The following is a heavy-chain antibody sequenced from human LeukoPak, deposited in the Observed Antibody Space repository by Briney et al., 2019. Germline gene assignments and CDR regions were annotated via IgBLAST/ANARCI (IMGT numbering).Heavy chain of an antibody. D-gene: IGHD1-14*01. V-gene: IGHV4-59*01. CDR1: GGSISSYY. J-gene: IGHJ4*02. Sequence: SETLSLTCTVSGGSISSYYWSWIRQPPGKGLEWIGYIYYSGSTNYNPSLKSRVTISVDTSKNQFSLKLSSVTAADTAVYYCAGTYNAHYWGQGTLVTVSS. CDR3: AGTYNAHY. CDR2: IYYSGST.